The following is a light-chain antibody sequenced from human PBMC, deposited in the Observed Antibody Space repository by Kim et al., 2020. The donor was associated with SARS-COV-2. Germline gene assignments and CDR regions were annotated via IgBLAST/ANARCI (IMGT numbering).Light chain of an antibody. CDR3: QKYNSAPRT. CDR1: QDINNY. V-gene: IGKV1-27*01. J-gene: IGKJ4*01. Sequence: DIQLTQSPSSLSSSAGDRATLTCRASQDINNYLAWYQQKPGKVPRLLIYAASTMQTGVPSRFSGSGSGTDFTLTISSLQPEDVASYYCQKYNSAPRTFGGGTKVEIK. CDR2: AAS.